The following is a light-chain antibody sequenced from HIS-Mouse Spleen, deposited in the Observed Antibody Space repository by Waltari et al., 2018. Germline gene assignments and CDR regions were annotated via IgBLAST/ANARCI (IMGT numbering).Light chain of an antibody. V-gene: IGLV1-40*01. CDR3: QSYDSSLSGWV. CDR1: SSNIGAGYD. J-gene: IGLJ3*02. CDR2: GNS. Sequence: QSVLTQPPSVSGAPGQRVTIPCTGSSSNIGAGYDVHWYHQLPGTAPKLLIYGNSNRPSGVPDRFSGSKSGTSASLAITGLQAEDEADYYCQSYDSSLSGWVFGGGTKLTVL.